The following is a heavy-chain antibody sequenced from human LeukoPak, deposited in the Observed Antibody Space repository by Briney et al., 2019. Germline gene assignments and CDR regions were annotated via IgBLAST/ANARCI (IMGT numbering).Heavy chain of an antibody. J-gene: IGHJ5*02. CDR2: INPSGGST. CDR3: ARDSVAAAGTDVWFDP. D-gene: IGHD6-13*01. V-gene: IGHV1-46*01. CDR1: GYTFTSYY. Sequence: ASVKVSCKASGYTFTSYYMHWVRQAPGQGLEWMGIINPSGGSTSYAQKFQGRVTMTRDMSTSTVYMELSSLRSEDTAVYHCARDSVAAAGTDVWFDPWGQGTLVTVSS.